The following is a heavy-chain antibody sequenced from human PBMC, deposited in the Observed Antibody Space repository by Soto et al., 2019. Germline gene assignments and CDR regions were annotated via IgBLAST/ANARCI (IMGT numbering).Heavy chain of an antibody. Sequence: QVQLRESGPGLVRPSETLSLTCTASPASSSNPIDEDSWTWIRQPPGKGLEWSGSIDFRGDKNYGTSVAGRLVFALDTSKNQFSLSLSSVTAEDTAVYYCARGMLVLATWGQGSLVTVSS. J-gene: IGHJ4*02. V-gene: IGHV4-30-4*01. CDR3: ARGMLVLAT. D-gene: IGHD3-10*02. CDR2: IDFRGDK. CDR1: PASSSNPIDEDS.